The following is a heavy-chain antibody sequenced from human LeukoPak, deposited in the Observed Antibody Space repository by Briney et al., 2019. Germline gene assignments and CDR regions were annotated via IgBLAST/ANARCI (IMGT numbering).Heavy chain of an antibody. CDR1: GGTFSSYA. V-gene: IGHV1-69*05. D-gene: IGHD3-10*01. Sequence: SVKVSCKASGGTFSSYAISWVRQAPGQGLEWMGGIIPIFGTANYAQKFQGRVTITTDESTSTAYMELSSLRSEDTAVYYCAREGRYGSGSYWTPCDYWGQGTLVTVSS. CDR2: IIPIFGTA. J-gene: IGHJ4*02. CDR3: AREGRYGSGSYWTPCDY.